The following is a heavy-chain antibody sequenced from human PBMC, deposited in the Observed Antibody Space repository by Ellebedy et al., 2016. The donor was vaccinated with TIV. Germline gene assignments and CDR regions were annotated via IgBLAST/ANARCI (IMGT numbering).Heavy chain of an antibody. CDR2: ISTSGYTK. CDR3: ARDPADY. CDR1: GFTFSSYN. Sequence: GESLKISCAASGFTFSSYNMNWVRQAPGKGLEWVSHISTSGYTKYYAESVKGRFTIPRDNAKNSLYLQMNSLRDEDTAVYYCARDPADYWGQGTLVTVSS. J-gene: IGHJ4*02. V-gene: IGHV3-48*02.